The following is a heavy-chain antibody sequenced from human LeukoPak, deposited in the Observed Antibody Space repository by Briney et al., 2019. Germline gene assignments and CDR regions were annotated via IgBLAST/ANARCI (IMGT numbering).Heavy chain of an antibody. J-gene: IGHJ4*02. CDR1: GFTFSNYG. D-gene: IGHD2-2*01. Sequence: GGSLRLSCAASGFTFSNYGMHWVRQAPGKGLEWVAFIRYDGSNKYYADSVKGRFTISRDNPKNTLYLQMNSLRAEDTAVYYCAKGPVVVPAAIDKNFDYWGQGTLVTVSS. V-gene: IGHV3-30*02. CDR2: IRYDGSNK. CDR3: AKGPVVVPAAIDKNFDY.